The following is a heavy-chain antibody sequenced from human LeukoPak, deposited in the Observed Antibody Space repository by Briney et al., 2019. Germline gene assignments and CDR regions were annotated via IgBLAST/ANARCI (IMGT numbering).Heavy chain of an antibody. CDR1: GGSITSSSYY. J-gene: IGHJ5*02. Sequence: SETLSLTCTVSGGSITSSSYYWGWIRQPPGKGLEWIGSIFYSGSTYYNPSLKSRITISVDTSKNQFSLKLSSVTAADSAVYYCARVLKLGRWFDPWGQGTLVTVSS. CDR3: ARVLKLGRWFDP. V-gene: IGHV4-39*07. CDR2: IFYSGST. D-gene: IGHD6-13*01.